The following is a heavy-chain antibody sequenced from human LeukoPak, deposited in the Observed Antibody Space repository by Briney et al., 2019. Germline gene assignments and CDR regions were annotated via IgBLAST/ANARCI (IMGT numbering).Heavy chain of an antibody. Sequence: NPSETLSLTCTVSGGSVSSGSYYWSWIRQPPGKGLEWIVFISYSGSTNYNPSLKSRVTISVDTSKDQFSLKLSSVTAADTAVYYCARERRYYDSSGYYYAMDVWGQGTTVTVSS. V-gene: IGHV4-61*01. J-gene: IGHJ6*02. CDR3: ARERRYYDSSGYYYAMDV. CDR1: GGSVSSGSYY. CDR2: ISYSGST. D-gene: IGHD3-22*01.